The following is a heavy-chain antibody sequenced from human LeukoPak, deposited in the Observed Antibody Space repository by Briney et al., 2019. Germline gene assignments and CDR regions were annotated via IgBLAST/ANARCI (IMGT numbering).Heavy chain of an antibody. J-gene: IGHJ4*02. CDR3: VRGAYSSSWLNFDY. V-gene: IGHV3-30*02. CDR2: MRYDGSNK. CDR1: GFTFSSYG. Sequence: GGSLRLSCAASGFTFSSYGMRWVRQAPGKGLEWVAFMRYDGSNKYYADSVKGRFTVSRDNSKNTLYLQMNSLRAEDTAVYYCVRGAYSSSWLNFDYWGQGTLVTVSS. D-gene: IGHD6-13*01.